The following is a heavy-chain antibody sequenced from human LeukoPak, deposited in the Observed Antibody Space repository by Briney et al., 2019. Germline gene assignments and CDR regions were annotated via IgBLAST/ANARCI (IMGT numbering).Heavy chain of an antibody. J-gene: IGHJ4*02. CDR1: GFTFSSYA. CDR3: AKAIVVVAATPYFDY. D-gene: IGHD2-15*01. CDR2: ISGSGGST. Sequence: GGSLRLSCAASGFTFSSYAMSGVRQAPGKGLEWVSAISGSGGSTYYADSVKGRFTISRDNSKNTLYLQMNSLRAEDTAVYYCAKAIVVVAATPYFDYWGQGTLVTVSS. V-gene: IGHV3-23*01.